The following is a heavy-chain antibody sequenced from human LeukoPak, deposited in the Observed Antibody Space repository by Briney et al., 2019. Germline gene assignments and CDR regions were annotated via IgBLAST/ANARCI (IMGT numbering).Heavy chain of an antibody. CDR1: GYSFVSYG. CDR2: ISVYNGNT. Sequence: ASVKVSCKASGYSFVSYGISWVRQAPGQGLEWMGWISVYNGNTGYAQKFQGRVTMTRNTSISTAYMELSSLRSEDTAVYYCARAFTMVRGAAGYWGQGTLVTVSS. D-gene: IGHD3-10*01. J-gene: IGHJ4*02. CDR3: ARAFTMVRGAAGY. V-gene: IGHV1-8*02.